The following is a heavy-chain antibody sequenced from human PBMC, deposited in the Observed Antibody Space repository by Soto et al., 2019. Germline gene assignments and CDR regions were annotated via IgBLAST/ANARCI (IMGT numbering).Heavy chain of an antibody. J-gene: IGHJ6*02. D-gene: IGHD6-13*01. CDR2: ISAYNGNT. V-gene: IGHV1-18*01. CDR1: GYTFTSYG. CDR3: ARQVISSSWYPYYYYGMDV. Sequence: ASVKLSCKASGYTFTSYGISWVRQAPEQGLEWMGWISAYNGNTNYAQKLQGRVTMTTDTSTSTAYMELRSLRSDDTAVYYCARQVISSSWYPYYYYGMDVWGQGTTVTVSS.